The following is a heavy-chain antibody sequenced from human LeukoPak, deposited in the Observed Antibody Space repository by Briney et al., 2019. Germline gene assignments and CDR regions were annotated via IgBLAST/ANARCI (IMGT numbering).Heavy chain of an antibody. CDR2: IIPIFGTA. D-gene: IGHD6-13*01. J-gene: IGHJ6*03. CDR3: ARDRYSSRYYYYYMDV. CDR1: GYTFTSCA. Sequence: SVKVSCKASGYTFTSCAISWVRQAPGQGLEWMGGIIPIFGTANYAQKFQGRVTITADKSTSTAYMELSSLRSEDTAVYYCARDRYSSRYYYYYMDVWGKGTTVTVSS. V-gene: IGHV1-69*06.